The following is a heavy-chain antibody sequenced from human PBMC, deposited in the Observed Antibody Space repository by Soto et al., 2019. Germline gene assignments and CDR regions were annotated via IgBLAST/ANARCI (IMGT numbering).Heavy chain of an antibody. CDR2: IIPIFGTA. D-gene: IGHD6-19*01. CDR3: ARSAGYSSGWHQKPFNWFDP. Sequence: SVKVSCKASGGTFSNYSISWVRQAPGQGLEWVGGIIPIFGTAHYAQKFQGRVTMTADESTSTAYMEVSSLRSEDSAVYYCARSAGYSSGWHQKPFNWFDPWGQGTLVTVSS. V-gene: IGHV1-69*13. CDR1: GGTFSNYS. J-gene: IGHJ5*02.